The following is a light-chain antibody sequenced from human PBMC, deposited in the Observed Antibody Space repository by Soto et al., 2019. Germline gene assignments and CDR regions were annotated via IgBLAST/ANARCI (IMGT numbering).Light chain of an antibody. CDR2: EVS. CDR1: SGDVGGYNF. V-gene: IGLV2-14*01. CDR3: SSYTSSTTRV. Sequence: QSALTQPASVSGSPGQSITISCTGTSGDVGGYNFVSWYQQHPGKAPKLMIFEVSNRPSGISNRFSGSKSGNMASLTISGLQAADEADYFCSSYTSSTTRVFGSGTKLTVL. J-gene: IGLJ1*01.